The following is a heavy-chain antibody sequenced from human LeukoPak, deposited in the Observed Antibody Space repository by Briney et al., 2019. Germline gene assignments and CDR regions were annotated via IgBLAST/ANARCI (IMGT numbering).Heavy chain of an antibody. CDR1: GYTFTSYY. CDR3: ARSGADYGGNSADY. CDR2: ISAYNGNT. D-gene: IGHD4-23*01. J-gene: IGHJ4*02. V-gene: IGHV1-18*04. Sequence: ASVKVSCKASGYTFTSYYMHWVRQAPGQGLEWMGWISAYNGNTNYAQKLQGRVTMTTDTSTSTAYMELRSLRSDDTAVYYCARSGADYGGNSADYWGQGTLVTVSS.